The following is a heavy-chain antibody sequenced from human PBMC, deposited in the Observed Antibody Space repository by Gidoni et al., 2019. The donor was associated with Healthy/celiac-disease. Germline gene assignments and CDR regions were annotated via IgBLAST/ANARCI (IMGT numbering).Heavy chain of an antibody. CDR2: IYTSGST. V-gene: IGHV4-61*02. D-gene: IGHD6-19*01. Sequence: QVQLQESSPGLVKPSQTLSLTCTVSGGSTSSGRYYWSWIRQPAGKGLEWIGRIYTSGSTNYNPSLKSRVTISVDTSKNQVSLKLSSVTTADTAVYYCASQGQWLVRGYFHHWGQGTLVTVSS. J-gene: IGHJ1*01. CDR1: GGSTSSGRYY. CDR3: ASQGQWLVRGYFHH.